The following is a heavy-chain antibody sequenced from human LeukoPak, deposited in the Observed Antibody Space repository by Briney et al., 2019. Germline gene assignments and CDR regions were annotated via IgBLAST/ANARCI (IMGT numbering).Heavy chain of an antibody. Sequence: GASVKVSCKASGYTFTSYGISWARQAPGQGLEWMGWISAYNGNTNYAQKLQGRVTMTTDTSTSTAYMEQRSLRSDDTAVYYCARTTWIQLWPTGYYYFDYWGQGTLVTVSS. D-gene: IGHD5-18*01. J-gene: IGHJ4*02. CDR1: GYTFTSYG. CDR2: ISAYNGNT. V-gene: IGHV1-18*01. CDR3: ARTTWIQLWPTGYYYFDY.